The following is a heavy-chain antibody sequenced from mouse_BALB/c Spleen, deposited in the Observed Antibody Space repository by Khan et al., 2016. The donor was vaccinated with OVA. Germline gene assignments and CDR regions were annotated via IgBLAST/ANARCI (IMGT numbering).Heavy chain of an antibody. CDR3: ARGGWVGMFTY. V-gene: IGHV1-4*01. CDR2: INPNTGNT. CDR1: GYTFTTYY. J-gene: IGHJ3*01. D-gene: IGHD1-1*02. Sequence: QVQLQESGAELVKPGASVKMSCTPSGYTFTTYYIHWMKQRPGQGLEWIGYINPNTGNTKYNQNFKDKATLTADASSNTAYLQLNSLTSADSAVYDCARGGWVGMFTYWGQGTLVTGSA.